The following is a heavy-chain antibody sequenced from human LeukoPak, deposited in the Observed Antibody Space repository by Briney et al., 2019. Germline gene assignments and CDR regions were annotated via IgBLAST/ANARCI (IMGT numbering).Heavy chain of an antibody. D-gene: IGHD2-21*01. CDR3: ARVGDAPYYYYTDV. CDR2: ISNDGSNK. CDR1: GFTFSDHP. J-gene: IGHJ6*03. Sequence: GGSLRLSCAASGFTFSDHPMHWVRQAPGKGLLWVAVISNDGSNKSYARSAKGRFTISRDNSQNTLYLQMNSLTAEDTAVYYCARVGDAPYYYYTDVWGKGTTVTVSS. V-gene: IGHV3-30*04.